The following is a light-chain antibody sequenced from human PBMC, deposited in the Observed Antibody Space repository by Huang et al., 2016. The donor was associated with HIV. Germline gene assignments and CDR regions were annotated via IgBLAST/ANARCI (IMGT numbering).Light chain of an antibody. CDR2: EVS. J-gene: IGKJ2*01. V-gene: IGKV2-24*01. CDR3: AQATQFPFT. Sequence: EIVMTQRTHSLPVALGQVASLSCRSSQTLVHGDGTTYLSWLHQRPGQPPILLIYEVSNRFSGVPGRISGSGAGTDFTLTISRVQPEDVGFYFCAQATQFPFTFGQGTKLEI. CDR1: QTLVHGDGTTY.